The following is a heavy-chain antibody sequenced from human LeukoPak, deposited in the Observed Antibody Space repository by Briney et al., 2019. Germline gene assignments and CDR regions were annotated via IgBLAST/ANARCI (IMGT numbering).Heavy chain of an antibody. CDR3: ARGSGQQLVSSYFDY. CDR1: GYTFTSYY. CDR2: SNPSGGST. J-gene: IGHJ4*02. D-gene: IGHD6-13*01. Sequence: ASVKVSCKASGYTFTSYYMHWVRQAPGQGLEWMGISNPSGGSTSYAQKFQGRVTMTRDMSTSTVYMELSSLRSEDTAVYYCARGSGQQLVSSYFDYWGQGTLVTVSS. V-gene: IGHV1-46*01.